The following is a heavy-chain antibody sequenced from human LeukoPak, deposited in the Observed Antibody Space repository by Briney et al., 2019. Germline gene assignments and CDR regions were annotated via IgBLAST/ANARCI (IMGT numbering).Heavy chain of an antibody. D-gene: IGHD2-8*01. V-gene: IGHV1-2*02. Sequence: ASVKVSCTASGYMFIDYYMHWVRQAPGQGLEWMRWINPNSGGTDYVQKFQGRVTMTRDTSISTAYMELNRLTSDDTAVYYCARRYCSDTLCYFFDYWGQGTQVTVSS. CDR1: GYMFIDYY. CDR2: INPNSGGT. CDR3: ARRYCSDTLCYFFDY. J-gene: IGHJ4*02.